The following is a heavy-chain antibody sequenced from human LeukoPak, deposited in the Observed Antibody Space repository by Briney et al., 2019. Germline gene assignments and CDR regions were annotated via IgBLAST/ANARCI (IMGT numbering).Heavy chain of an antibody. Sequence: GGSLRLSCAASGFTFSSYWMHWVRQAPGKGLVWVSRINRDGSSTSYAGSVKGRFTISRDNAKSTLYLQMNSLRAEDTAVYYCARGIAARQASEFDYWGQGTLVTVSS. V-gene: IGHV3-74*01. CDR2: INRDGSST. D-gene: IGHD6-6*01. CDR1: GFTFSSYW. CDR3: ARGIAARQASEFDY. J-gene: IGHJ4*02.